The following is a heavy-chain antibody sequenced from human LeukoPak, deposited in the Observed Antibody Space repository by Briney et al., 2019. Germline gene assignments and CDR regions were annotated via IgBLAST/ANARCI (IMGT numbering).Heavy chain of an antibody. J-gene: IGHJ4*02. CDR1: GFTFSDYA. CDR2: VSGSGGNS. Sequence: GGSLRLSCAASGFTFSDYAMSWVRQAPGKGLEWVSAVSGSGGNSYYADSVMSRFTISSDSAESTLYLQMDSLRAEDTAVYFCAKQSSGWYSALDFWGQGTLVTVSS. CDR3: AKQSSGWYSALDF. V-gene: IGHV3-23*01. D-gene: IGHD6-19*01.